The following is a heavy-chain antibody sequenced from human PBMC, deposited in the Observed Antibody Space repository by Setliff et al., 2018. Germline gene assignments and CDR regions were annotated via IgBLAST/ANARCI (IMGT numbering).Heavy chain of an antibody. CDR2: IYTSGST. D-gene: IGHD6-13*01. CDR3: ARGRKAWHSSRSSTFDY. Sequence: SETLSLTCTVSGGSISSGSYYWSWIRQPAGKGLEWIGRIYTSGSTNYNPSLKSRVTISVDTSKNQFSLKLSSVTAADTAVYYCARGRKAWHSSRSSTFDYCGQGTLVTVSS. V-gene: IGHV4-61*02. CDR1: GGSISSGSYY. J-gene: IGHJ4*02.